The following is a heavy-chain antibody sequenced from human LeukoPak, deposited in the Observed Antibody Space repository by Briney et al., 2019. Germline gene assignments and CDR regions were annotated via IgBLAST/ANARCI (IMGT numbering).Heavy chain of an antibody. CDR2: IWYDGSNK. V-gene: IGHV3-33*01. D-gene: IGHD6-13*01. CDR3: ARESGYSSSWYSKYFQH. J-gene: IGHJ1*01. CDR1: GFTFSSYG. Sequence: GGSLRLSCAASGFTFSSYGMHWVRQAPGKGLEWVAVIWYDGSNKYYADSVKGRFTISRDNSKNTLYLQMNSLRAEDTAVYYCARESGYSSSWYSKYFQHWGQGTLVTVSS.